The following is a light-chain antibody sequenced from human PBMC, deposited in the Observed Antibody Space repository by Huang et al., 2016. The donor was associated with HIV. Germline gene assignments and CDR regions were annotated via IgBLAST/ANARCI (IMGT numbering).Light chain of an antibody. V-gene: IGKV1-5*03. CDR3: QHYSTHLYT. J-gene: IGKJ2*01. CDR1: QNIINW. CDR2: RSS. Sequence: DIQMTQSPSTLSTSVGDRGNITCRASQNIINWLAWYQLRPGQAPNLLIYRSSTLGPGVASRFSGSGSGTDFTLSISSLQPDDFASYYCQHYSTHLYTFGQGTKL.